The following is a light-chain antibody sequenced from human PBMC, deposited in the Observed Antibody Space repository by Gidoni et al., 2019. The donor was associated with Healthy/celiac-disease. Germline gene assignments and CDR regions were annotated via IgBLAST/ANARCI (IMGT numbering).Light chain of an antibody. CDR2: GKN. CDR1: SLRSYY. V-gene: IGLV3-19*01. J-gene: IGLJ2*01. Sequence: SSALTQDPAVSVALGLTVRITCQGESLRSYYASWYQQKPGQAPVLVIYGKNNRPSGIPDRFAGSSSGNTASLTITGAQAEDEADYYCNSRDSSGNHVVFGGGTKLTVL. CDR3: NSRDSSGNHVV.